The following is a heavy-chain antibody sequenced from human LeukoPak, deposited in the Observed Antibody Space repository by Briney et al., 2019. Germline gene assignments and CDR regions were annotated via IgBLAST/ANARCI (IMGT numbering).Heavy chain of an antibody. D-gene: IGHD2-15*01. CDR2: INPNSGGT. J-gene: IGHJ5*02. Sequence: GASVKVSCKASGYTFTGYYMHWVRQAPGQGLEWMGRINPNSGGTNYAQKFQGRVTMTRDTSISTAYMELSRLRSDDTAVYYCAREACSGGSCYSNWFDPRGQGTLVTVSS. CDR3: AREACSGGSCYSNWFDP. V-gene: IGHV1-2*06. CDR1: GYTFTGYY.